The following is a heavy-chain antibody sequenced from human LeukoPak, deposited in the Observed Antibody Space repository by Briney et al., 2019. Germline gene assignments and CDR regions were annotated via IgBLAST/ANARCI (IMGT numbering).Heavy chain of an antibody. J-gene: IGHJ4*02. CDR1: GYSFTSYW. Sequence: GASLKISCKGSGYSFTSYWIGWVRQMPGKGLEWMGIIYPGDSDTRYSPSFQGQVTISADKSISTAYLQWSSLKASDTAMYYCARQEYSYGYYLDYWGQGTLVTVSS. V-gene: IGHV5-51*01. CDR2: IYPGDSDT. CDR3: ARQEYSYGYYLDY. D-gene: IGHD5-18*01.